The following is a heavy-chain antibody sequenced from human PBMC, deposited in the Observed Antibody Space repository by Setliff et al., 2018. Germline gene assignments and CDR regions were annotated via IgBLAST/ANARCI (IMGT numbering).Heavy chain of an antibody. Sequence: GSLRLSCAASGFTFSSYSINWVRQTPGKGLEWIAYIGTGTNVAYYADSVKGRFTISRDNAKSSLYLQMNNLRPEDAGFYYCATERSAPWGPFDWWGQGTLVTVSS. CDR1: GFTFSSYS. V-gene: IGHV3-48*04. J-gene: IGHJ4*02. D-gene: IGHD3-16*01. CDR3: ATERSAPWGPFDW. CDR2: IGTGTNVA.